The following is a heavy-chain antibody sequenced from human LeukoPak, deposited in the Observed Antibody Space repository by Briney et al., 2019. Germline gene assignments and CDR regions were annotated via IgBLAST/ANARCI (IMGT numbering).Heavy chain of an antibody. CDR1: GFTFSSYE. Sequence: PGGSLRLSCAASGFTFSSYEMNWVRQAPGKVLEWVANIKQDGSEKYYVDSVKGRFTISRDNAKNSLYLQMNSLRAEDTAVYYCARDCDSSGWCLNWFDPWGQGTLVTVSS. V-gene: IGHV3-7*01. CDR3: ARDCDSSGWCLNWFDP. D-gene: IGHD6-19*01. J-gene: IGHJ5*02. CDR2: IKQDGSEK.